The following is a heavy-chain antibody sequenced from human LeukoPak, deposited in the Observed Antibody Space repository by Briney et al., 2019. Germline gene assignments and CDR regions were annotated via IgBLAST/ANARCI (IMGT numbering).Heavy chain of an antibody. D-gene: IGHD3-10*01. V-gene: IGHV3-30*02. Sequence: PGGSLRLSRAASGFTFSSYDMHWVRQAPGKGLEWVAFIRYDGSNKYYADSVKGRFTISRDNSKNTLYLQMNSLRPEDTAVYYCAKDPRYYYGSGDYWGQGTLVTVSP. J-gene: IGHJ4*02. CDR2: IRYDGSNK. CDR3: AKDPRYYYGSGDY. CDR1: GFTFSSYD.